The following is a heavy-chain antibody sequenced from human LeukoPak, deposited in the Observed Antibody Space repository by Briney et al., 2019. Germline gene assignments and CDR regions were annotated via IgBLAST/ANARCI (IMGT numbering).Heavy chain of an antibody. V-gene: IGHV3-30-3*01. CDR1: GFTFSSYA. J-gene: IGHJ4*02. Sequence: GGSLRLSCAASGFTFSSYAMHWVRQAPGKGLEWVAVISHDGNYKYYADSVKGLFTISRDNSKKTLYLQVNSMKPEDTAVYYCARGGDLGSCSGGTCYSVDYWGQGTVVTVSS. CDR3: ARGGDLGSCSGGTCYSVDY. D-gene: IGHD2-15*01. CDR2: ISHDGNYK.